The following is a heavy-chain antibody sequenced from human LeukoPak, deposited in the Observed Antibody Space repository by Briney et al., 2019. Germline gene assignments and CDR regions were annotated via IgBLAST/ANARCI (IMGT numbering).Heavy chain of an antibody. CDR2: LSATVSDGGA. V-gene: IGHV3-23*01. CDR1: GFTFSSYS. Sequence: GGFLRLSWAAAGFTFSSYSMNWVRQAPGKGLEWVSTLSATVSDGGAYYADSVKGRFTISRDNSKNTLHLQMNSLRDEDTAMYYCAKNRGKGAVSGTGEIDYWGQGTLVTVSS. CDR3: AKNRGKGAVSGTGEIDY. J-gene: IGHJ4*02. D-gene: IGHD6-19*01.